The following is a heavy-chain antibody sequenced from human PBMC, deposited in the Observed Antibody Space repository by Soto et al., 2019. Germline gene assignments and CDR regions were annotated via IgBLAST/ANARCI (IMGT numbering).Heavy chain of an antibody. D-gene: IGHD6-13*01. V-gene: IGHV4-39*01. CDR1: GGSISSSSHY. CDR2: IYYSGST. CDR3: ARRSSGTFDY. J-gene: IGHJ4*02. Sequence: QLQLQESGPGLVKPSETLSLTCTVSGGSISSSSHYWGWIRQPPGKGLEWMGSIYYSGSTYYNPSLKRRVTLSVDTSQNQFSLKLSSVTAADTAVYYCARRSSGTFDYWGQGTLVTVSS.